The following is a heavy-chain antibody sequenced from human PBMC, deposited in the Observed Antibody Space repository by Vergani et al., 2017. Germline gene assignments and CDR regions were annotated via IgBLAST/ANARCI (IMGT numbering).Heavy chain of an antibody. J-gene: IGHJ4*02. CDR1: GGSFFNSRYY. CDR3: ARMGGYDEGDAFRIGYFDS. V-gene: IGHV4-31*03. D-gene: IGHD3-22*01. Sequence: QLQESGPGLVKPSGTLSLTCSVTGGSFFNSRYYWNWIRQHPGKGLEWIGYIYSTGSTHHNPSLRRRINMSVDTSKNQFSLKLNSVTAADTAMYYCARMGGYDEGDAFRIGYFDSWGPGILVTVSS. CDR2: IYSTGST.